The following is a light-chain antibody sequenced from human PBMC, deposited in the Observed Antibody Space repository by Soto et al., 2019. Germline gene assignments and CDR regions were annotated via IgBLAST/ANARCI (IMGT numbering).Light chain of an antibody. V-gene: IGLV2-14*01. CDR2: EVS. Sequence: QSALTQPASVSGSPGQSITISCTGTSSDVGGYNYVSWYQQYPGKAPKLMIYEVSNRPSGVSNRFSGSKSGNTASLTISGLQAEDEATYYCSLFTRSNTWVFGGGTKLTVL. J-gene: IGLJ3*02. CDR3: SLFTRSNTWV. CDR1: SSDVGGYNY.